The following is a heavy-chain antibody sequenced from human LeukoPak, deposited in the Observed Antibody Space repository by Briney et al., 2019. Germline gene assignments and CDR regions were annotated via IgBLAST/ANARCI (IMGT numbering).Heavy chain of an antibody. D-gene: IGHD3-10*01. J-gene: IGHJ4*02. CDR1: GGSISGHY. CDR2: IYNSDSGST. CDR3: ARGGHYGLDY. Sequence: SETLSLTCIVSGGSISGHYWSWIRQHPGMGLEWIGYIYNSDSGSTNYNPSLKSRVTISVDTSKNQFSLKLSSVTAADTAVYYCARGGHYGLDYWGQGTLVTVSS. V-gene: IGHV4-59*11.